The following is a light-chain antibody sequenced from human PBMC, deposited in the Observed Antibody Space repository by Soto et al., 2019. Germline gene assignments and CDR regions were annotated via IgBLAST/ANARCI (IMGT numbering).Light chain of an antibody. CDR2: GTS. V-gene: IGKV3-20*01. J-gene: IGKJ4*01. Sequence: EIVLTQSPGTLSLSPGERATLSCRASQSVSNNYLAWYQQKPGQAPRLLIYGTSNRATGIPDRFSGSGSGTDFTLTISRLEPEDFAVYYCQQYRSSPPLTFGGGTKVEIK. CDR3: QQYRSSPPLT. CDR1: QSVSNNY.